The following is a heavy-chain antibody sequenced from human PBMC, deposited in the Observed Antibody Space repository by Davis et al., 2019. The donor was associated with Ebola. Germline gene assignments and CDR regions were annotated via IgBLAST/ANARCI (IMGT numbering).Heavy chain of an antibody. J-gene: IGHJ6*02. V-gene: IGHV3-30-3*01. CDR1: GFTFSSYA. CDR2: ISYDGSNK. Sequence: GESLKISCAASGFTFSSYAMHWVRHAPGKGLEWVAVISYDGSNKYYADSVKGRFTISRDNSKNTLYLQMNSLRAEDTAVYYCARAAARYYYYGMDVWGQGTTVTVSS. CDR3: ARAAARYYYYGMDV. D-gene: IGHD6-13*01.